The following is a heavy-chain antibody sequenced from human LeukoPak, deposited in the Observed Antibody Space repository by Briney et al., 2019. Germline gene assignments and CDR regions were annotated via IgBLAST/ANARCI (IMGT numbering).Heavy chain of an antibody. CDR3: ARDPGYSYGYDHYYYGMDV. D-gene: IGHD5-18*01. CDR1: GGSISSYY. J-gene: IGHJ6*02. Sequence: PSETLSLTCTVSGGSISSYYWSWIRQSPGKGLEWIGYIYYSGSTNYNPSLKSRVTISVDTSKKQFFLKLNSVTAADTAVYYCARDPGYSYGYDHYYYGMDVWGQGTTVTVSS. V-gene: IGHV4-59*01. CDR2: IYYSGST.